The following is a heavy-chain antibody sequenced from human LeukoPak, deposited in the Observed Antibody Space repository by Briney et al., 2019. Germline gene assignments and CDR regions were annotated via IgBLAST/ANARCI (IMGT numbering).Heavy chain of an antibody. V-gene: IGHV4-39*07. D-gene: IGHD6-19*01. CDR3: ARDGGSDQYYFDN. J-gene: IGHJ4*02. Sequence: PSETLSLTCTVSGGSISSSSYYWGWIRQPPGKGLEWIGSIYYSGSTYYNPSLKSRVTISVDKSKNQVFLKLNSVTAADTAMYYCARDGGSDQYYFDNWGQGTLVTVSS. CDR2: IYYSGST. CDR1: GGSISSSSYY.